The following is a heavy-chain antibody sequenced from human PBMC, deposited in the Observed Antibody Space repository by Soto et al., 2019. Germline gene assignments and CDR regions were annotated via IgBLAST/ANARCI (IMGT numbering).Heavy chain of an antibody. Sequence: GSLRLSCAASGFTFSSYAMSWVRQAPGKGLEWVSAISGSGGSTYYADSVKGRFTISRDNSKNTLYLQMNSLRAEDTAVYYCAKVNDFWSGYSDWGQGTLVTVSS. CDR3: AKVNDFWSGYSD. V-gene: IGHV3-23*01. J-gene: IGHJ4*02. CDR1: GFTFSSYA. CDR2: ISGSGGST. D-gene: IGHD3-3*01.